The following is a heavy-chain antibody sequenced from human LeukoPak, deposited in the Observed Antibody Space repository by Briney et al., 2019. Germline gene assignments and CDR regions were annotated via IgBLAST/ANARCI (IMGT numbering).Heavy chain of an antibody. CDR2: IKTDGSEK. J-gene: IGHJ4*02. D-gene: IGHD1-26*01. V-gene: IGHV3-7*01. CDR1: GFTFSNYW. CDR3: AKASWAGVTTTYFDY. Sequence: PGGSLRLSCEGSGFTFSNYWMGWVRQAPGKGLQWVANIKTDGSEKYYVDSVKGRFTISRDNAKNSLYLQMNSLRAEDTAVYYCAKASWAGVTTTYFDYWGQGTLVTVSS.